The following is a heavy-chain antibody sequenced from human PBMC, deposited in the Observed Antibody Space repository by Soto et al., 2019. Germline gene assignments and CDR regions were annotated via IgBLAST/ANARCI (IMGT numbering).Heavy chain of an antibody. CDR3: TTDLWRIAVVVGSTGYFNP. V-gene: IGHV3-15*05. CDR1: GFTFSDAW. D-gene: IGHD2-15*01. J-gene: IGHJ5*02. Sequence: PGGFLRLSCAASGFTFSDAWMSWVRQAPGKGVDWVGRIQSKSDGGTTEYAAPVRGRFTISRDDSKNTLYLQMNSLKTEDTAVYYCTTDLWRIAVVVGSTGYFNPWGQGT. CDR2: IQSKSDGGTT.